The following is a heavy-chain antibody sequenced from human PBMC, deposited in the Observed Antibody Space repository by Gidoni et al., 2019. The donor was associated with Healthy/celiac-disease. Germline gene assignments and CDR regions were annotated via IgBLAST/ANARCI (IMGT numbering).Heavy chain of an antibody. J-gene: IGHJ3*02. D-gene: IGHD3-22*01. V-gene: IGHV3-23*01. CDR2: IRGSGGST. CDR1: GFTFSSYA. CDR3: AKVEMNRYYYDSSANDAFDI. Sequence: EVQLLESGGGLVQPGGSLRLSCAASGFTFSSYAMSWVRQAPGKGLEWVSAIRGSGGSTYYADSVKGRFTISRDNSKNTLYLQMNSLRAEDTAVYYCAKVEMNRYYYDSSANDAFDIWGQGTMVTVSS.